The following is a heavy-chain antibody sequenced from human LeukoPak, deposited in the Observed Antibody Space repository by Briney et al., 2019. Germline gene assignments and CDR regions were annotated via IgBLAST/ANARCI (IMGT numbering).Heavy chain of an antibody. Sequence: SETLSLTCTVSGGSISSYYWSWIRQPPGKGLEWIGYIYYSGSTNYNPSLKSRVTISVDTSKNQFSLKLSSVTAADTAVYYCAREMGGYDYGPNWFDPWGQGTLVTVSS. CDR2: IYYSGST. J-gene: IGHJ5*02. CDR1: GGSISSYY. CDR3: AREMGGYDYGPNWFDP. V-gene: IGHV4-59*01. D-gene: IGHD5-12*01.